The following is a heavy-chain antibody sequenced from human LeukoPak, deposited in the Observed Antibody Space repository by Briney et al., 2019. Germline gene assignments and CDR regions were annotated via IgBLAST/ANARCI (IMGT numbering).Heavy chain of an antibody. V-gene: IGHV3-23*01. CDR1: GFTFSSYS. Sequence: GGSLRLSCAASGFTFSSYSMNWVRQAPGKGLEWVSAISGSGGSTYYADSVKGRFTISRDNSKNTLYPQMNSLRAEDTAVYYCAKDSYYYDSSGTPLPYYFDYWGQGTLVTVSS. CDR2: ISGSGGST. D-gene: IGHD3-22*01. CDR3: AKDSYYYDSSGTPLPYYFDY. J-gene: IGHJ4*02.